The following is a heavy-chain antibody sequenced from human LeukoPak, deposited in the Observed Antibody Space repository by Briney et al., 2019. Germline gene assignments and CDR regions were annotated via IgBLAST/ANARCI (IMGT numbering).Heavy chain of an antibody. CDR3: ARHLANVRWAVNPRWFDP. CDR2: INHSGST. J-gene: IGHJ5*02. Sequence: SSETLSLTCAVYGGSFSGYYWSWIRQPPGKGLEWIGEINHSGSTNYNPSLKSRVTISVDTSKNQFSLKLSSVTAADTAVYYCARHLANVRWAVNPRWFDPWGQGTLVTVSS. CDR1: GGSFSGYY. V-gene: IGHV4-34*01. D-gene: IGHD3-10*02.